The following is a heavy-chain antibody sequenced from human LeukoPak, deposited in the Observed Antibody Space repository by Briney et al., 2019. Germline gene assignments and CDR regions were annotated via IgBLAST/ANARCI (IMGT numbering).Heavy chain of an antibody. D-gene: IGHD4-17*01. CDR3: AAGRDYGDYQA. V-gene: IGHV4-34*01. CDR2: INHSGST. Sequence: PSETLSLTCAVYGGSFSGYYWSWIRQPPGKGLEWIGEINHSGSTNYNPSLKSRVTISVDTSKNQFSLKLSSVTAADTAVYYCAAGRDYGDYQAWGQGTLVTVSS. J-gene: IGHJ5*02. CDR1: GGSFSGYY.